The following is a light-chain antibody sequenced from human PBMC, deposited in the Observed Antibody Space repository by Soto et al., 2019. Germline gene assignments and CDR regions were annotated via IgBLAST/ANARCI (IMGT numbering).Light chain of an antibody. CDR1: QSVSSR. J-gene: IGKJ4*01. CDR3: QQYGSSPPVT. CDR2: GAS. Sequence: EIVMTQSPATLSVSPGERATLSCRASQSVSSRLAWYQQKPGQAPRLLIYGASSRATGIPDRFSGSGSGTDFTLTISRLEPEDFAVYYCQQYGSSPPVTFGGGTKVDNK. V-gene: IGKV3-20*01.